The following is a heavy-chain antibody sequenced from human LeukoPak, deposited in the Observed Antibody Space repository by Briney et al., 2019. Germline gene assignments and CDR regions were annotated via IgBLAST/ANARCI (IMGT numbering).Heavy chain of an antibody. CDR1: GFTFSTYA. V-gene: IGHV3-23*01. CDR3: AKERLTTTTFDS. J-gene: IGHJ4*02. Sequence: GGSLRLSCAASGFTFSTYAMSWVRQAPGKGLERVSLISGSGSSTYYADSVKGRFTISRDNGKNTLSLQMNSLRAEDTALYYCAKERLTTTTFDSWGRGTLVTVSS. CDR2: ISGSGSST. D-gene: IGHD4-11*01.